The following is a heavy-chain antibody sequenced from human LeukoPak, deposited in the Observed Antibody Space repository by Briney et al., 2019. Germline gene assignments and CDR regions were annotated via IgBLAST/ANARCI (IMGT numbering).Heavy chain of an antibody. CDR3: ARGAVFDY. Sequence: SETLSLTCTVSGGSISSSSYYWGWIRQPPGKGLEWIGSIYYSGSTYYNPSLKSRVTISVDTSKNQFSLKLSSVTAADTAVYYCARGAVFDYWGQGTLVTVSS. V-gene: IGHV4-39*01. J-gene: IGHJ4*02. CDR1: GGSISSSSYY. D-gene: IGHD1-26*01. CDR2: IYYSGST.